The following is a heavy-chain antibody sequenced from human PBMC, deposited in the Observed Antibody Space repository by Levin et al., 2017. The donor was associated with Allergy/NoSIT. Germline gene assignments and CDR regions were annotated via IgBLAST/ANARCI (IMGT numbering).Heavy chain of an antibody. Sequence: GASVKVSCKSSGGTFSSYGFNWVRQAPGQGLEWMGKIIPIFGTANYAQKFRGRVMISADESTSTVYLELSSLRSEDTAVYYCARGRRTYDFGSGTFVLDYWGRGTLVTVSS. V-gene: IGHV1-69*13. CDR2: IIPIFGTA. CDR1: GGTFSSYG. D-gene: IGHD3-10*01. CDR3: ARGRRTYDFGSGTFVLDY. J-gene: IGHJ4*02.